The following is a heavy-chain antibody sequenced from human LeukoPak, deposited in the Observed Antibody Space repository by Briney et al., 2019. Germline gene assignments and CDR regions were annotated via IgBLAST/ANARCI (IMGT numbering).Heavy chain of an antibody. V-gene: IGHV4-59*01. J-gene: IGHJ4*02. CDR2: IYYSGST. Sequence: PSETLSLTCTVSGGSISSYYWSWIRQPPGKGLEWIGYIYYSGSTNYNPSLKSRVTISVDTSKNQFSLKLSSVTAADTAVYYRARGPTVPIAVAGNFDYWGQGTLVTVSS. CDR1: GGSISSYY. CDR3: ARGPTVPIAVAGNFDY. D-gene: IGHD6-19*01.